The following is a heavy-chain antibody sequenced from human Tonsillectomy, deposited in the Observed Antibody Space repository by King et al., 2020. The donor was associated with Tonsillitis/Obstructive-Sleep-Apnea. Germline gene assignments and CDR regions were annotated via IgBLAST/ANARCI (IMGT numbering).Heavy chain of an antibody. CDR3: SRRHLTGTTYNWFDP. V-gene: IGHV1-8*01. D-gene: IGHD1-7*01. J-gene: IGHJ5*02. CDR1: GYTFTTYD. Sequence: QLVQSGTEVKKPGASVKVSCKASGYTFTTYDINWVRQATGQGLEWMGWMNPNSGNTGYAQKFQGRVTMTRNTSISTAYMELSSLRSEDTAVYYCSRRHLTGTTYNWFDPWGQGTLVTVSS. CDR2: MNPNSGNT.